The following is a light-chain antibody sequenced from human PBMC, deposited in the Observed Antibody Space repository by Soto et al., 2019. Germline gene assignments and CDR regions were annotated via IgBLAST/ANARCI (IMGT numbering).Light chain of an antibody. CDR3: QQSSSSPIT. V-gene: IGKV3-11*01. CDR1: QSVSSY. J-gene: IGKJ1*01. Sequence: EIVLTQSPATLSLSPGERATLSCRASQSVSSYLAWYQQKPGQAPRLLIYDASNRATGIPARFSGSGSGTDFTLTISRLEAEDFAVYYCQQSSSSPITFGQVTKVDIK. CDR2: DAS.